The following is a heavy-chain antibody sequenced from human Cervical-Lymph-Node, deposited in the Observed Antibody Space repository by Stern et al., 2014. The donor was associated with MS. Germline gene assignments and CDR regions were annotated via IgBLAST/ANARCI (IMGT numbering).Heavy chain of an antibody. J-gene: IGHJ4*02. Sequence: VQLVESGAEVKKPGSSVKVSCKASGGTFNTNVISWVRQAPGQGLEWMGGIIPILGTALYAQKFQGRVTITANESTRAVYMERSSLRSGDTAVYYCARAAYSTSSYNYWGQGTLVIVSS. V-gene: IGHV1-69*01. CDR1: GGTFNTNV. D-gene: IGHD6-6*01. CDR2: IIPILGTA. CDR3: ARAAYSTSSYNY.